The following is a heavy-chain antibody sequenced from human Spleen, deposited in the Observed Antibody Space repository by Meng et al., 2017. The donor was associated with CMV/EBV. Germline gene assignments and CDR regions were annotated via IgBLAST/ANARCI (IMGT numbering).Heavy chain of an antibody. CDR1: GYSFTSYW. J-gene: IGHJ6*02. D-gene: IGHD3-22*01. CDR3: AREYYYDRSGHRTAMDV. V-gene: IGHV5-51*01. CDR2: IYPGDSDT. Sequence: GGSLRLSCKGSGYSFTSYWIGWVRQMPGKGLEWMGIIYPGDSDTIYSPSFQGQVTISADKSIGTVFLQWSSLKASDTAMYYCAREYYYDRSGHRTAMDVWGQGTTVTVSS.